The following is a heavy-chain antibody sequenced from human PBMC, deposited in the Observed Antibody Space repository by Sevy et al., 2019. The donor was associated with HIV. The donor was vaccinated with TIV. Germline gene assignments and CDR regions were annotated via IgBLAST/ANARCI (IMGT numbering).Heavy chain of an antibody. CDR2: IRNRGNSDTT. J-gene: IGHJ6*03. V-gene: IGHV3-72*01. CDR3: GHCNSTTRGYYSMDV. CDR1: GFTFGDSY. Sequence: GGSLRLSCAASGFTFGDSYMGWVRQAPGKGLEWVGRIRNRGNSDTTAYAASVKGRFISSRDDSKNLLYLQMNSLKTVDTAVYYLGHCNSTTRGYYSMDVWGKGTTVTVSS. D-gene: IGHD2-2*01.